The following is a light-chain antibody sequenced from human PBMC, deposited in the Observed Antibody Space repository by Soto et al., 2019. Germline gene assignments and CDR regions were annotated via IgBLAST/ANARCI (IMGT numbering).Light chain of an antibody. J-gene: IGLJ2*01. CDR2: SND. Sequence: QSVLTQPPSASGTPGQRVTISCAGSSSNIGSNTVNWYQQLPGTAPKLLIYSNDQRPSGVPDRFSGYKSGTSASLAIRGLQSEDDADYYCAAWDERLSAVLFGGGAQLTVL. CDR3: AAWDERLSAVL. CDR1: SSNIGSNT. V-gene: IGLV1-44*01.